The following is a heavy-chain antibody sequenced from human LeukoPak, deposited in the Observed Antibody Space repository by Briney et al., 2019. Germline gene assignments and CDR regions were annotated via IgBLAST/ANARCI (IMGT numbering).Heavy chain of an antibody. V-gene: IGHV3-23*01. Sequence: PGGSLRLSCAASGFIFSSYAMSWVRQAPGKGLEWVSGITGNGGSTYSADSVKGRFTISRDNSKNTLYLQMSSLRAEDTAVYYCAKEDVVVPAVGLDYWGQGSLVTVSS. CDR1: GFIFSSYA. J-gene: IGHJ4*02. CDR3: AKEDVVVPAVGLDY. D-gene: IGHD2-2*01. CDR2: ITGNGGST.